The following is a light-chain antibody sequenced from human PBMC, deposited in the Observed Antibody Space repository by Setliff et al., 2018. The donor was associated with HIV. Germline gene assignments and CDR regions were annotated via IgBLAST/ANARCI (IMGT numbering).Light chain of an antibody. CDR2: CDR. CDR1: NIGSKC. Sequence: SYELTQPHSVSVATAQTGPRITCGGNNIGSKCVHWYQQRPGQAPVLVIYCDRHRPSGIPERFSGSNSGNTATLTISRVEAGDEADYFCQVWDSSGAHPWVFGGGTKVTVL. CDR3: QVWDSSGAHPWV. V-gene: IGLV3-21*04. J-gene: IGLJ3*02.